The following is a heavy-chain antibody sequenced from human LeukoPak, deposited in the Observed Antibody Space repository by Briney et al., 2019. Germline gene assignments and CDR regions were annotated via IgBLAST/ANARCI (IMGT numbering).Heavy chain of an antibody. D-gene: IGHD2-15*01. CDR1: GLTFSSYA. J-gene: IGHJ4*02. Sequence: GGSLRLSCAASGLTFSSYAMSWVRQAPGKGLEWVSTISGSGGSIWHADSVKGRFTISRDNSNNTLYLQMNSLRAEDTAVYYCAKTRGGPTSPDDYWGQGTLVTVSS. CDR2: ISGSGGSI. CDR3: AKTRGGPTSPDDY. V-gene: IGHV3-23*01.